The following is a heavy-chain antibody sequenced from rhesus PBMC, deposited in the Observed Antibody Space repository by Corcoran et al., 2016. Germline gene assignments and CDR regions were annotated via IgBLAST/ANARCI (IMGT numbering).Heavy chain of an antibody. CDR2: INPSNGNT. CDR3: ARKLIGPAHFDY. CDR1: GYTVNDNH. J-gene: IGHJ4*01. Sequence: QVQLVQSGAEVKKTGASVKVSCKASGYTVNDNHMHWVRQDPRQGLEWMGCINPSNGNTKYARKFQDRVTLTRDTSTSTAYLDLSSLSSEDTAVYYCARKLIGPAHFDYWGQGVLVTVSS. V-gene: IGHV1S2*01. D-gene: IGHD2-33*01.